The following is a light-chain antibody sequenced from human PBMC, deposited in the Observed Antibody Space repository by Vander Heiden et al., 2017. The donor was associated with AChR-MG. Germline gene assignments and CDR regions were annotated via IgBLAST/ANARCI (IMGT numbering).Light chain of an antibody. V-gene: IGKV3-20*01. J-gene: IGKJ4*01. CDR1: QSVSSSY. CDR2: GTS. Sequence: EIVFTQSPGTLSLSRGERATLPCRASQSVSSSYFAWYQHRPGQAPRLLIYGTSSRATGIPDRFSGSGSGTDFTLTISRLEPEDFAVYYCQQYNSSPPTFGGGTKVEIK. CDR3: QQYNSSPPT.